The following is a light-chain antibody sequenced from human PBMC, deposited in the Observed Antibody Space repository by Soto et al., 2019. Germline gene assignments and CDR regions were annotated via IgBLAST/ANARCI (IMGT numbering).Light chain of an antibody. J-gene: IGLJ2*01. CDR3: QVWDGISDHVV. CDR1: NIGSKS. Sequence: SYELTQPPSVSVAPGKTARITCGGNNIGSKSVHWYQQKPGQAPVLLIYYDSDRPSGIPERFSGSNSGNTATLTISRVEAGDEADYYCQVWDGISDHVVFGGGTQLTVL. CDR2: YDS. V-gene: IGLV3-21*04.